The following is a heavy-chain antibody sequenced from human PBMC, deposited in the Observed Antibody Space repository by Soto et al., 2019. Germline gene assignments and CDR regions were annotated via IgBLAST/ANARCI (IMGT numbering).Heavy chain of an antibody. D-gene: IGHD6-19*01. Sequence: GASVKVSCKASGYTFTSYGISWVRQAPGQGLEWKGWISAYNGNTNYAQKLQGRVTMTTDTSTSTAYMELRSLRSDDTAVFYCARDHGIAVAPIGAFDIWGQGTMVTVSS. V-gene: IGHV1-18*01. CDR3: ARDHGIAVAPIGAFDI. J-gene: IGHJ3*02. CDR1: GYTFTSYG. CDR2: ISAYNGNT.